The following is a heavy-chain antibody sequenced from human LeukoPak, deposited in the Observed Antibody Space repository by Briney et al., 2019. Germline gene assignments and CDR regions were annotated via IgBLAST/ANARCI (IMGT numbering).Heavy chain of an antibody. CDR3: ARGGSRRVYLQPNWFDP. J-gene: IGHJ5*02. Sequence: SETLSLTCTVSGGSISSDSYYWGWLRQPPGKGLEWIGYIYYSGSTNYNPSLKSRVTISVDTSKNQFSLKLSSVTAADTAVYYCARGGSRRVYLQPNWFDPWGQGTLVTVSS. CDR2: IYYSGST. V-gene: IGHV4-61*01. D-gene: IGHD6-13*01. CDR1: GGSISSDSYY.